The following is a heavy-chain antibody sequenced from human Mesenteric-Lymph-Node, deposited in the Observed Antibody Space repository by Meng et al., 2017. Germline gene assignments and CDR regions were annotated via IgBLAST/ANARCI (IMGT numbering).Heavy chain of an antibody. CDR1: GFTFSSYW. CDR3: ARAWGKGIQLWF. Sequence: GESLKISCAASGFTFSSYWMNWVRQAPGKGLEWVANIKQDGSEKYYVDSVKGRFTISRDNAKNSLYLQMNSLRAEDTAVYYCARAWGKGIQLWFGGQGTLVTVSS. J-gene: IGHJ4*02. CDR2: IKQDGSEK. D-gene: IGHD5-18*01. V-gene: IGHV3-7*01.